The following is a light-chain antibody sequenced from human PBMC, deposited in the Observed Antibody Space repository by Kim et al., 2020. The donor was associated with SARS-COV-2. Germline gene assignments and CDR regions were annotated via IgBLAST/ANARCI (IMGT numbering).Light chain of an antibody. Sequence: PGKTSTITSSVNINGGKTVPCYQHKPGQEPVLVIYYDSDRRTGIPERYSGTNSGNTATLTCSRVEAGEEADYYCQVWDTSNDHWVFGGGTQLTVL. CDR1: INGGKT. J-gene: IGLJ3*02. CDR2: YDS. CDR3: QVWDTSNDHWV. V-gene: IGLV3-21*04.